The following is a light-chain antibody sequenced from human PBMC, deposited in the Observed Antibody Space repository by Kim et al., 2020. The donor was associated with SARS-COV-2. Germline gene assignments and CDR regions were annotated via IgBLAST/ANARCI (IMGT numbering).Light chain of an antibody. CDR2: EDT. V-gene: IGLV3-25*03. CDR3: QSADSSDTFWV. CDR1: ALPKQY. J-gene: IGLJ3*02. Sequence: PGQTARLTCSGDALPKQYVYWFQQKPGQAPVVVIYEDTERPSGIPERFSGSTSGTTVTLTISGVQAEDEADYYCQSADSSDTFWVFGGGTQLTVL.